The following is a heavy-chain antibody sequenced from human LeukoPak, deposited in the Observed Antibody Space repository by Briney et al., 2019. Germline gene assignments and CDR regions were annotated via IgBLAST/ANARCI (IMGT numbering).Heavy chain of an antibody. CDR1: GFTFSSYG. Sequence: GGSLRLSCAASGFTFSSYGMHWVRQAPGKGLEWVSSISSSSSYIYYADSVKGRFTISRDNAKNSLYLQMNSLRAEDTAVYYCARDEDTAMAPPSYYYGMDVWGKGTTVTVSS. D-gene: IGHD5-18*01. V-gene: IGHV3-21*01. J-gene: IGHJ6*04. CDR3: ARDEDTAMAPPSYYYGMDV. CDR2: ISSSSSYI.